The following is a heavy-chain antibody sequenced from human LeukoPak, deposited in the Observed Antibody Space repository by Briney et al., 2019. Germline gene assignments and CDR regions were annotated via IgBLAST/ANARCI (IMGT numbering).Heavy chain of an antibody. CDR3: AAGWNLDY. J-gene: IGHJ4*02. D-gene: IGHD1-1*01. CDR1: GGSISRGGYY. CDR2: IYHSGST. Sequence: SETLSLTCTVSGGSISRGGYYWRWIRQPPGKGLEWIGYIYHSGSTYDNPSLKIRVTISVDRSKDQFSLKLSSVTAADTAVYYCAAGWNLDYWGQGTLVTVSS. V-gene: IGHV4-30-2*01.